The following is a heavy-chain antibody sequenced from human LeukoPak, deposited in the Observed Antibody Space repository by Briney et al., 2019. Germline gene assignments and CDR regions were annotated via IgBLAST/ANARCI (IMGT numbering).Heavy chain of an antibody. D-gene: IGHD3-22*01. J-gene: IGHJ5*02. CDR3: AKWNYDSGGYSNYFDP. V-gene: IGHV1-18*01. CDR2: ISAYNGNT. Sequence: ASVKVSCKASGYTFTNYGISWARQVPGQGLEWMGWISAYNGNTNYAQKFQGRVTMTTDTSTSTAYMELRSLRSDDTAVYFCAKWNYDSGGYSNYFDPWGQGTLVTVSS. CDR1: GYTFTNYG.